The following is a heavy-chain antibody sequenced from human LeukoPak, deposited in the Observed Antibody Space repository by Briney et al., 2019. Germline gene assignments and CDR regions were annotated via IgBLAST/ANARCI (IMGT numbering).Heavy chain of an antibody. V-gene: IGHV4-34*01. J-gene: IGHJ4*02. D-gene: IGHD2-21*02. CDR2: INHSGST. CDR1: GGSFSGYY. CDR3: ARAIVTASQKYYFDY. Sequence: SETLSLTCAVYGGSFSGYYRSWIRQPPGKGLEWIGEINHSGSTNYNPSLKSRVTISVDTSKNQFSLKLSSVTAADTAVYYCARAIVTASQKYYFDYWGQGTLATVSS.